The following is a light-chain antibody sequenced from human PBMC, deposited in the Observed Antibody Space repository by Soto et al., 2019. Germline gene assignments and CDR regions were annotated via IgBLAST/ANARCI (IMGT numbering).Light chain of an antibody. V-gene: IGKV3-15*01. Sequence: IVMTHSPGTLSVSPEARGPLSCRPSQSVSSDLAWYQQKPGQAPRLLIYGASTRATGIPARFSGSGSGTDFTLTISCLQSEDFATYYCQQYGGFGQRAKADIK. CDR1: QSVSSD. J-gene: IGKJ1*01. CDR3: QQYGG. CDR2: GAS.